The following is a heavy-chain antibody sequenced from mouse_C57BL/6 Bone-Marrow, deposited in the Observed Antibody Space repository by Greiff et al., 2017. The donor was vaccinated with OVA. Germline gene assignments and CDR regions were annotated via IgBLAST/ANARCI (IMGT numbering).Heavy chain of an antibody. Sequence: EVKLMESGGGLVQPGESLKLSCESNEYEFPSHDMSWVRKTPEKRLELVAAINSDGGSTYYPDTMERRFIISRDNTKKTLYLQMSSPRSEDTALYYCARHEYYGSSYSFAYWGQGTLVTVSA. J-gene: IGHJ3*01. CDR1: EYEFPSHD. D-gene: IGHD1-1*01. V-gene: IGHV5-2*01. CDR3: ARHEYYGSSYSFAY. CDR2: INSDGGST.